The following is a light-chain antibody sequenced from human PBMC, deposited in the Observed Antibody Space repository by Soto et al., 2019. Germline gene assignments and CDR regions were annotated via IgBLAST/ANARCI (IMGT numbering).Light chain of an antibody. CDR2: DAS. V-gene: IGKV1-5*01. Sequence: DIQITQSPSVLSASVGDRVTITCGASESISSWLAWYQQKPGKAPKVLIYDASSLESGVQSRFSGSGSGTEFTLTISSLQPDDFATYYCQQYNSYTWTFGQGTKVDIK. J-gene: IGKJ1*01. CDR3: QQYNSYTWT. CDR1: ESISSW.